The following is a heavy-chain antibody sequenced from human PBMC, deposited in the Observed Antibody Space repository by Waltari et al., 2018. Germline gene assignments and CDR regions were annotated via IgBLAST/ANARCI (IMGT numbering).Heavy chain of an antibody. CDR3: ARAVGLRKAFDI. J-gene: IGHJ3*02. D-gene: IGHD4-17*01. CDR2: IYTSGST. Sequence: QVQLQESGPGLVKPSQTLSLTCTVSGGSISSGSYYWSWIRQPAGKGLEWIGYIYTSGSTNYNPALKSRVTIAVDTSKNQFSLKLSSVTAADTAVYYCARAVGLRKAFDIWGQGTMVTVSS. CDR1: GGSISSGSYY. V-gene: IGHV4-61*09.